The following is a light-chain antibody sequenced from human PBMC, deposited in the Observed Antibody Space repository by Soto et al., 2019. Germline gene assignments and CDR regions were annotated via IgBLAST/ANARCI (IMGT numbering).Light chain of an antibody. V-gene: IGLV2-14*01. Sequence: QSALTQPASVSGSLGQSITISCSGTSSDVGAYNYVSWYQQYPGKAPKLMIYHVTDRPSGVSNRFSGSKSGNTASLTISGLQAEDDADYYCCSYTTSNTFVFGTGTKLTVL. CDR3: CSYTTSNTFV. CDR1: SSDVGAYNY. CDR2: HVT. J-gene: IGLJ1*01.